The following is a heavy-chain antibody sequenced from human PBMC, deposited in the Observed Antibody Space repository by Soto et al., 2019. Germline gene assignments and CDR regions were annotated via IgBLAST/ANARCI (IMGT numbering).Heavy chain of an antibody. J-gene: IGHJ4*03. D-gene: IGHD2-15*01. V-gene: IGHV2-5*02. Sequence: SGPTLVNPTQTLTLTCTFSGFSLSTSGVGVGWIRQPPGKALEWLALIYWDDDKRYSPSLKNRLTITKDTSRNQVILTMTNTDPVDTATYFCAHRLCDRTYSWDVGYFDYRGQGTQVTVSS. CDR3: AHRLCDRTYSWDVGYFDY. CDR2: IYWDDDK. CDR1: GFSLSTSGVG.